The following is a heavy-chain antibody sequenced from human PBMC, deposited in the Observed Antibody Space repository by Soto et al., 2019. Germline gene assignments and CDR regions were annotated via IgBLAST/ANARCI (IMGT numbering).Heavy chain of an antibody. V-gene: IGHV1-69*13. CDR2: IIPIFGTA. D-gene: IGHD3-16*01. J-gene: IGHJ6*03. Sequence: SVKVSCKSSGGTFRSSAIIWVGQSPGQGLEWMGGIIPIFGTANYAQKFQGRVTITADESTSTAYMELNSLRAEDTAVYYCAVGEGDYVWGYMDVWGQGPTVTVSS. CDR3: AVGEGDYVWGYMDV. CDR1: GGTFRSSA.